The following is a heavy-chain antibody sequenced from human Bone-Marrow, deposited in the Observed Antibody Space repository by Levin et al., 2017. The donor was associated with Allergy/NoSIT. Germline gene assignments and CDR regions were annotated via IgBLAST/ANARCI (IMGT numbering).Heavy chain of an antibody. CDR1: GFTFSSYA. V-gene: IGHV3-23*01. D-gene: IGHD1-26*01. CDR3: AKGHSGSFKYWYFDL. J-gene: IGHJ2*01. Sequence: GESLKISCAASGFTFSSYAMSWVRQAPGKGLEWVSAISGSGGSTYYADSVKGRFTISRDNSKNTLYLQMNSLRAEDTAVYYCAKGHSGSFKYWYFDLWGRGTLVTVSS. CDR2: ISGSGGST.